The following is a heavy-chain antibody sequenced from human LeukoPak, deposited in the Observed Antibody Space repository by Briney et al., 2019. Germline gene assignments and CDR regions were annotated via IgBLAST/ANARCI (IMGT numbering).Heavy chain of an antibody. CDR3: ARWGEYSNYFDY. Sequence: SETLSLTCTVSGVSISSYYWSWIRQPAGKGLEWIGRIYTSGSTNYNPSLKSRVTMSVDTSKNQFSLKLSSVTAADTAVYYCARWGEYSNYFDYWGQGTLVTVSS. CDR1: GVSISSYY. J-gene: IGHJ4*02. D-gene: IGHD3-16*01. CDR2: IYTSGST. V-gene: IGHV4-4*07.